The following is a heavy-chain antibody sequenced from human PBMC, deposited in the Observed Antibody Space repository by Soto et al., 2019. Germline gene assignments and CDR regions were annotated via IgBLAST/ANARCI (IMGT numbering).Heavy chain of an antibody. D-gene: IGHD2-15*01. J-gene: IGHJ4*02. V-gene: IGHV1-3*01. CDR2: INAGNGNT. CDR3: ARGTGGPDGPWDY. CDR1: GDTFTSYA. Sequence: QVQLVQSGAEVKKPGASVKVSCKASGDTFTSYAMHWVRQAPGQRLDWMGWINAGNGNTKYSQKFQGRVTITRDTSASTSYMELSSLGSEDTAVYYCARGTGGPDGPWDYFGQVTLVTVSS.